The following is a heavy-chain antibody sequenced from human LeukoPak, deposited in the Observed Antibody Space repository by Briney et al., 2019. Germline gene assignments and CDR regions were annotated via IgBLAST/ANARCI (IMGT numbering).Heavy chain of an antibody. CDR2: ISSSGSTI. Sequence: PGGSLRLSCAASGFTFSDYYMSWIRQAPGKGREWVSYISSSGSTIYYADSVKGRFTISRDNSKYTLYLQMNSLRAEDTAVYYCATMPVAGPTDYWGQGTLVTVSS. D-gene: IGHD6-19*01. CDR3: ATMPVAGPTDY. V-gene: IGHV3-11*01. J-gene: IGHJ4*02. CDR1: GFTFSDYY.